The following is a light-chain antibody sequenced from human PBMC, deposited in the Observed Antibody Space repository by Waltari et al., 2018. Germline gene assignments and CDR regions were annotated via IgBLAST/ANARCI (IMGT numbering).Light chain of an antibody. V-gene: IGKV1-8*01. CDR3: QQYYSYPPT. Sequence: AIRMTQSPSSFSASTGDRVTITCRASQGISSYLAWYQQKPGKAPNLLISAASTLPSGVPSRFSDSGSGTDFTLTISRLQSEDFATYYCQQYYSYPPTFGQGTKVEFK. CDR2: AAS. J-gene: IGKJ1*01. CDR1: QGISSY.